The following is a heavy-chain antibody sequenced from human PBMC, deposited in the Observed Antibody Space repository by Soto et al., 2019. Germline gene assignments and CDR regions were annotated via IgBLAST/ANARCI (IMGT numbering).Heavy chain of an antibody. CDR2: TSYDGNNE. J-gene: IGHJ4*02. V-gene: IGHV3-30*18. CDR1: GFTFSNYA. Sequence: GGSLRLSCAASGFTFSNYAMHWVRQAPGKGLEWVALTSYDGNNEYYTDSVKGRFAISRDNSKNTLFLQMNSPRPEDTAVYYCAKDKGVFNWATSYFDYWGQGALVTVSS. D-gene: IGHD1-1*01. CDR3: AKDKGVFNWATSYFDY.